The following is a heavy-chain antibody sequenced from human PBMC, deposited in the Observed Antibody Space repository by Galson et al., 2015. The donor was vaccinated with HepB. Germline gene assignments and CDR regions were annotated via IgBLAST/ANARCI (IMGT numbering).Heavy chain of an antibody. V-gene: IGHV3-30-3*01. Sequence: SLRLSCAASGFTFSSYAMHWVRQAPGKGLEWVAVISYDGSNKYYADSVKGRFTISRDNSKNTLYLQMNSLRAEDTAVYYCARYSSSSGGAFDIWGQGTMVTVSS. CDR2: ISYDGSNK. D-gene: IGHD6-6*01. CDR1: GFTFSSYA. CDR3: ARYSSSSGGAFDI. J-gene: IGHJ3*02.